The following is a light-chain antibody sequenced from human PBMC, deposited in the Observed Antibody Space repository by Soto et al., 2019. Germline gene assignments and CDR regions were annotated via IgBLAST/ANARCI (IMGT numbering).Light chain of an antibody. Sequence: EIVLTQSPGTLSLSPGERATLSCRASQSVSSSYLAWYQQKPGQAPRLLIYGASSRATGIPDRFSGSGSGRDFTLTISRLESEDFAVYYCKQYGISPWTFGQGTKLDIK. CDR1: QSVSSSY. CDR3: KQYGISPWT. CDR2: GAS. J-gene: IGKJ1*01. V-gene: IGKV3-20*01.